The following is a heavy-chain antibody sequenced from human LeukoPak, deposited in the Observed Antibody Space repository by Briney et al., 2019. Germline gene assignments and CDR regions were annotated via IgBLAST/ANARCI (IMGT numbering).Heavy chain of an antibody. CDR3: EKDRYYDSSGYYWL. J-gene: IGHJ4*02. V-gene: IGHV3-23*01. CDR1: GFTFSSYA. D-gene: IGHD3-22*01. CDR2: ISGCGGST. Sequence: SGGSLRLSCAASGFTFSSYAMSWVRQAPGKGLEWVSAISGCGGSTYYADSVKGRLTISRDNSKNTLYLQMNSLRAEDTAVYYCEKDRYYDSSGYYWLWGQGTLVTVSS.